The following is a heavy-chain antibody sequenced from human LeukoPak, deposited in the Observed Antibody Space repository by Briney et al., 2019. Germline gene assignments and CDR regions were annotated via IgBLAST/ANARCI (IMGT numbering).Heavy chain of an antibody. D-gene: IGHD5/OR15-5a*01. CDR3: ARPVGPSTTASY. V-gene: IGHV1-2*02. J-gene: IGHJ4*02. Sequence: ASVKVSCKASGYTFIGYYLHWVRQAPGQGLEWMGWINPTSGGTNYAQKFQDRVTMTRDTSINTAYLELSRLTSDDTAVYYCARPVGPSTTASYWGQGTLVIVSS. CDR1: GYTFIGYY. CDR2: INPTSGGT.